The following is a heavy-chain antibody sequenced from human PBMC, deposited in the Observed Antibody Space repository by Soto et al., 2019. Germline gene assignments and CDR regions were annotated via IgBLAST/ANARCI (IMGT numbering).Heavy chain of an antibody. CDR3: ARAPRRATYYYYGMDV. CDR2: INPNSGGT. V-gene: IGHV1-2*04. J-gene: IGHJ6*02. CDR1: GYTFTGYY. Sequence: ASVKVSCKASGYTFTGYYMHWVRQAPGQGLEWMGWINPNSGGTNYAQKFQGWVTMTRDTSISTAYMELSRLRSDDTAVYYCARAPRRATYYYYGMDVWGQGTTVTVSS.